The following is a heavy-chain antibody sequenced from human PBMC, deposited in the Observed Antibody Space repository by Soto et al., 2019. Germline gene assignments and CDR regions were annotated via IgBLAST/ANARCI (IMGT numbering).Heavy chain of an antibody. Sequence: QVQLVESGGGVVQPGRSLRISCAASGFTFSSYGMHWVRQAPGKGLEWVAVISYDGSNKYYADSVKGRFTISRDNCKNTLFLQMNSLRAEDTAVYYCAKELAHYGTSTGSWGQGTLVTVSS. D-gene: IGHD3-16*01. V-gene: IGHV3-30*18. CDR2: ISYDGSNK. J-gene: IGHJ5*02. CDR3: AKELAHYGTSTGS. CDR1: GFTFSSYG.